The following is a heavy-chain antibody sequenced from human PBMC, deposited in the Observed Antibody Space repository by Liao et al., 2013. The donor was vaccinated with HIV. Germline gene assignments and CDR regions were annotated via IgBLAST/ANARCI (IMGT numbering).Heavy chain of an antibody. CDR1: NGSISSGRYY. Sequence: QVQLQESGPGLVKPSQTLSLTCTVSNGSISSGRYYWSWIRQPAGKGLEWIGRIYTSGSTNYNPSLRRRVTISVDTSKNQFSLRLSSVTAADTALYYCARGVIVGDTGVDGFEIWGQGTMVTVSS. V-gene: IGHV4-61*02. J-gene: IGHJ3*02. CDR2: IYTSGST. CDR3: ARGVIVGDTGVDGFEI. D-gene: IGHD1-26*01.